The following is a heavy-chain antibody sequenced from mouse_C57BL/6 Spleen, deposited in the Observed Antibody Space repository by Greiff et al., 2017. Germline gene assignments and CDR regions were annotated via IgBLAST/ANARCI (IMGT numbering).Heavy chain of an antibody. D-gene: IGHD1-1*01. J-gene: IGHJ3*01. CDR1: GFTFSSYA. CDR2: ISSGGDYI. CDR3: TRDDYYGSSPWFAY. Sequence: EVKLEESGEGLVKPGGSLKLSCAASGFTFSSYAMSWVRQTPEKRLEWVAYISSGGDYIYYADTVKGRFTISRDNARNTLYLQMSSLKSEDTAMYYCTRDDYYGSSPWFAYWGQGTLVTVSA. V-gene: IGHV5-9-1*02.